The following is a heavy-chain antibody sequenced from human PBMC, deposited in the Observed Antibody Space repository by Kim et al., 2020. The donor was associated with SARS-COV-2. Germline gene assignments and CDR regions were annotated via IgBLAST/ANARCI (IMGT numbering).Heavy chain of an antibody. J-gene: IGHJ4*02. D-gene: IGHD3-9*01. V-gene: IGHV4-31*03. CDR2: IYYSGST. Sequence: SETLSLTCTVSGGSISGGDYYWTWIRQHPGKGLEWIGYIYYSGSTFYNPSLESRVTISVDTSKNQFSLNLSSVTAADTAVYYCARTRDPDILTGYPNYYFDYWGQGTLVTVSS. CDR1: GGSISGGDYY. CDR3: ARTRDPDILTGYPNYYFDY.